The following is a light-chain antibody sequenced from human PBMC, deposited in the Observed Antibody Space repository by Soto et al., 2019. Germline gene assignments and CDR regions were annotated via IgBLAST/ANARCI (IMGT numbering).Light chain of an antibody. Sequence: DIQMTQSPSSLSASVGDRVTITSQASQDISNYLNWYQQKPGKAPKLLIYDASNLETGVPSRFSGSGSGTDFTFTISSLQPEDIATYYCQQYDNFITFGQGTRLEIK. J-gene: IGKJ5*01. CDR3: QQYDNFIT. V-gene: IGKV1-33*01. CDR2: DAS. CDR1: QDISNY.